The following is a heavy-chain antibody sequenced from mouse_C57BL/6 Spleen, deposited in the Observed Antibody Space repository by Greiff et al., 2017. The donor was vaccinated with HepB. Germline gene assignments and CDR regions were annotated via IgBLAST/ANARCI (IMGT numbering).Heavy chain of an antibody. Sequence: EVKLQESGPELVKPGASVKISCKASGYSFTDYNMNWVKQRNGKSLEWIGVINPNYGTTSYNQKFKGKATLTVDQSSSTAYMQLNSLTSEDSAVYYGARGTTVVATDWYFDVWCTGTTVTISS. CDR1: GYSFTDYN. D-gene: IGHD1-1*01. CDR3: ARGTTVVATDWYFDV. CDR2: INPNYGTT. V-gene: IGHV1-39*01. J-gene: IGHJ1*03.